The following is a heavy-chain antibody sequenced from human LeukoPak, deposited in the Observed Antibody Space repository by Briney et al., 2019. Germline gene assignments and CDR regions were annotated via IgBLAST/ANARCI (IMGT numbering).Heavy chain of an antibody. D-gene: IGHD2-8*01. CDR3: ATLMAHLDY. CDR2: INANSGDT. V-gene: IGHV1-2*02. CDR1: GYTFTDYH. J-gene: IGHJ4*02. Sequence: GASVKVSCKAFGYTFTDYHMHWVRQAPGQGLEWMGWINANSGDTNYAQEFQGRVTMTRDTIISTAYMELSRLRSDDTAVFYCATLMAHLDYWGQGTLVTVSS.